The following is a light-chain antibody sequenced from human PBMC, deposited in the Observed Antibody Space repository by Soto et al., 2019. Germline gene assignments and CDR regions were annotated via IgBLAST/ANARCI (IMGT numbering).Light chain of an antibody. CDR2: DAS. CDR3: QQRSSWSLLCT. Sequence: EIVLTQSPATLSLSPGERATLSCRASQSVSSYLAWYQQKPGQAPRLLIYDASNRATGIPARFSGSGSGTDFTLTISSLEPESYAVHYCQQRSSWSLLCTFGGGTKVETK. J-gene: IGKJ4*01. CDR1: QSVSSY. V-gene: IGKV3-11*01.